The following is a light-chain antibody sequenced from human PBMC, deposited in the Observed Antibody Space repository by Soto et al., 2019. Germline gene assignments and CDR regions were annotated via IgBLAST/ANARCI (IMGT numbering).Light chain of an antibody. Sequence: QSVLTQPASVSGSPGQSIAISCTGTSSDVGGYNYVSWYQQHPGKTPNLMIYDVSNRPSGVSNRFSGSKSGNTAYLTISGLQAEDEADYYCSSYTSSSNWVFGGGTKLTVL. J-gene: IGLJ3*02. V-gene: IGLV2-14*01. CDR3: SSYTSSSNWV. CDR1: SSDVGGYNY. CDR2: DVS.